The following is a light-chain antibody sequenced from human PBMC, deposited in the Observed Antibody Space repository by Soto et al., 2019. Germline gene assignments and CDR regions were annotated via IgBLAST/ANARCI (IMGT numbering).Light chain of an antibody. CDR1: QSISNY. CDR2: AAS. Sequence: DIQMTQSPSSLSASVGDRVTITCRASQSISNYLNWYQQKPGKAPKFLIYAASSLQSGVPSRFSGSGSGTDFTLTISSLQPEAFATYYCQQSYSTPRTFRPGTKVDIK. J-gene: IGKJ3*01. V-gene: IGKV1-39*01. CDR3: QQSYSTPRT.